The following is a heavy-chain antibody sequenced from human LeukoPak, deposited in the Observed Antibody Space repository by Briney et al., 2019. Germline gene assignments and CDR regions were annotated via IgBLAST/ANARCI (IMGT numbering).Heavy chain of an antibody. D-gene: IGHD6-13*01. CDR2: INPSGGSA. Sequence: ATVNVSCRASGYTFTNYYMHGVRQAPGQGLEWMGRINPSGGSANYAQKFQGRVTMTRDTSTSTVYMELSSLRSEDTAVYYCARQGTYSNAIGLGYWGQGTLVTVSS. J-gene: IGHJ4*02. CDR1: GYTFTNYY. V-gene: IGHV1-46*01. CDR3: ARQGTYSNAIGLGY.